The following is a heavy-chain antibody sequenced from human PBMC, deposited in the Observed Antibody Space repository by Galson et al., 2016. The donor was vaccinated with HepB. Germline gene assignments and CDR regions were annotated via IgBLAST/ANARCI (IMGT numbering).Heavy chain of an antibody. CDR2: ISGGGVNT. CDR3: AKGSYSSGSAVNWFDP. Sequence: SLRLSCAVSGISVSSYAMNWVHQAPGKGLEWASRISGGGVNTYYGDSVEGRFTISRDNSKNTLYLQMNSLRVEDTALYYCAKGSYSSGSAVNWFDPWGQGTLVTVSS. V-gene: IGHV3-23*01. CDR1: GISVSSYA. J-gene: IGHJ5*02. D-gene: IGHD6-19*01.